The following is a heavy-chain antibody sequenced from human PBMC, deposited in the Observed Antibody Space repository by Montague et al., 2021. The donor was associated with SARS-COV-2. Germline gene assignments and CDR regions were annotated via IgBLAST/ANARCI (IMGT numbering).Heavy chain of an antibody. J-gene: IGHJ4*02. CDR1: GGSISSYY. D-gene: IGHD4-23*01. V-gene: IGHV4-59*08. CDR3: ARQRKATVVTDLLIDY. CDR2: MYNSGST. Sequence: SETLSLTCTVPGGSISSYYWSWIRQPPGKGLEWDGYMYNSGSTSYYPYLKSRVSISVDTAKYQYSLKLNFVTAADTAVYYCARQRKATVVTDLLIDYWGQGTPVTVSS.